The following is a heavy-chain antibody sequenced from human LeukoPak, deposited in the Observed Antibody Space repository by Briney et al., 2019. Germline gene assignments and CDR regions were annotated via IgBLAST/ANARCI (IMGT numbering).Heavy chain of an antibody. Sequence: GGSLRLSCAASGFTVSSNYMTWVRQAPGKGLEWVSTIYSGGTTYYADSVMGRFTISRHNSRNTLYLQMNSLRAEDTTVYYCARVDTVMAYYFDLWGQGTLVTVSS. CDR1: GFTVSSNY. J-gene: IGHJ4*02. D-gene: IGHD5-18*01. CDR3: ARVDTVMAYYFDL. V-gene: IGHV3-53*04. CDR2: IYSGGTT.